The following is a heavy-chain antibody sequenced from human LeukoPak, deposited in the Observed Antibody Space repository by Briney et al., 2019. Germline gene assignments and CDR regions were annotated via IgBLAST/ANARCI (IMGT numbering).Heavy chain of an antibody. D-gene: IGHD5-24*01. CDR1: GFTFSSYA. V-gene: IGHV3-23*01. CDR2: ISGSGDST. J-gene: IGHJ3*02. CDR3: ARDSRWLQGFSAAFDI. Sequence: PGGSLRLSCAASGFTFSSYAMSWVRQAPGRGLEWVSGISGSGDSTNYADSVKGRFTISRDNSKNTLYLQMNSLRAEDTAVYYCARDSRWLQGFSAAFDIWGQGTMVTVSS.